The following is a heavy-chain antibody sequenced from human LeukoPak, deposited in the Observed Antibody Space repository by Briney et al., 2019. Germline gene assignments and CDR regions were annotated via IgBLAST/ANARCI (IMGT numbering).Heavy chain of an antibody. Sequence: SETLSLTCTVSGGSISRHYWSWIRQPPGKGLEWIGYIYYSGSTNYNPSLKSRVTISVDTSKNQFSLKLSSVTAADTAVYYCARAGQWLATYYFDYWGQGTLVTVSS. J-gene: IGHJ4*02. D-gene: IGHD6-19*01. CDR1: GGSISRHY. CDR2: IYYSGST. V-gene: IGHV4-59*11. CDR3: ARAGQWLATYYFDY.